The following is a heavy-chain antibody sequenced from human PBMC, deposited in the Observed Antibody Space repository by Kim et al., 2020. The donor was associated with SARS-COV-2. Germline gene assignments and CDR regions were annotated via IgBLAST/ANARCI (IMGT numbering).Heavy chain of an antibody. CDR1: GGSFSGYY. J-gene: IGHJ6*02. V-gene: IGHV4-34*01. CDR3: ARGRKGSGIPTYYYYYGMDV. D-gene: IGHD3-10*01. CDR2: INHSGST. Sequence: SETLSLPCAVYGGSFSGYYWSWIRQPPGKGLEWIGEINHSGSTNYNPSLKSRVTISVDTSKNQFSLKLSSVTAADTAVYYCARGRKGSGIPTYYYYYGMDVWGQGTTVTVSS.